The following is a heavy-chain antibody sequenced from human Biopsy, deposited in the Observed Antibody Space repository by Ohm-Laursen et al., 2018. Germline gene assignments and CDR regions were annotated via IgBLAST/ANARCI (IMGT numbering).Heavy chain of an antibody. CDR3: AKARTLDTAIDFDY. CDR1: GDSISNSY. V-gene: IGHV4-4*07. J-gene: IGHJ4*02. CDR2: FYSSGSS. D-gene: IGHD5-18*01. Sequence: TLSLTCIVSGDSISNSYWTWIRQPAGKGLEWIGRFYSSGSSSYNPSLKSRVTMSIDASMYQFSLKLTSVTAADTAVYYCAKARTLDTAIDFDYWGQGTLVTVSS.